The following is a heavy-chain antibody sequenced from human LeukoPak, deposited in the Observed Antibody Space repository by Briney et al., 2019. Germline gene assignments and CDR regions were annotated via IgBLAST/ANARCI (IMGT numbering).Heavy chain of an antibody. CDR3: ARAQLYDYVWGSYRYPFDY. CDR1: GGSFSGYY. V-gene: IGHV4-34*01. Sequence: SETLSLTCAVYGGSFSGYYWSWIRQPPGKGLEWIGEINHSGSTNYNPSLKSRVTISVDTSKNQFSLKLSPVTAADTAVYYCARAQLYDYVWGSYRYPFDYWGQGTLVTVSS. J-gene: IGHJ4*02. CDR2: INHSGST. D-gene: IGHD3-16*02.